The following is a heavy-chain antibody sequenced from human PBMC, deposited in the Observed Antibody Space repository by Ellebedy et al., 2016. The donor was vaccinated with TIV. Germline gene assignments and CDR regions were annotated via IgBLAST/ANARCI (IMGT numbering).Heavy chain of an antibody. V-gene: IGHV3-30*18. Sequence: GESLKISCEASGFTFSDYGIHWVRRTPGKGLEWLGVIAHDGSVAYYRESVKGRFTISRDNSKNTLDLEMNRLTVEDTAVYYCVKGLGHCISTTCPRGDHWGQGTLVTVSS. D-gene: IGHD2-2*01. CDR2: IAHDGSVA. J-gene: IGHJ4*02. CDR1: GFTFSDYG. CDR3: VKGLGHCISTTCPRGDH.